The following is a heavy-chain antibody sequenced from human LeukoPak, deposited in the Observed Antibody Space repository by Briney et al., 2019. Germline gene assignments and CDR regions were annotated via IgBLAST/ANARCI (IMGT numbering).Heavy chain of an antibody. CDR3: ATLGNLYFDY. V-gene: IGHV1-46*01. J-gene: IGHJ4*02. CDR2: INPSGGST. D-gene: IGHD4-23*01. Sequence: APVKVSCKASGYTFTNYYLHWVRQAPGQGLEWMGIINPSGGSTSYAQKFQGRVTMTRDTSTSTVYMDLSSLRSEDTAVYYCATLGNLYFDYWGQGTLVTVSS. CDR1: GYTFTNYY.